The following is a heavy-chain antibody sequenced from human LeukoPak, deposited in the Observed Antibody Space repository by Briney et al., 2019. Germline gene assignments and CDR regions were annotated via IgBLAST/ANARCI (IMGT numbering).Heavy chain of an antibody. CDR1: GFTFSSYG. D-gene: IGHD6-13*01. CDR3: AKYSGSHYMDV. CDR2: ISYDGSNK. V-gene: IGHV3-30*18. J-gene: IGHJ6*03. Sequence: PGGSLRLSCAASGFTFSSYGMHWVRQAPGKGLEWVAVISYDGSNKYYADSVKGRFTISRDNSKNTLYLQMNSLRAEDTAVYYCAKYSGSHYMDVWGKGTTVTVSS.